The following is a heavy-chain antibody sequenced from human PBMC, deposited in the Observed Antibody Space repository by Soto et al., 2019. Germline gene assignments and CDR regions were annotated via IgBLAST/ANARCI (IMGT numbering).Heavy chain of an antibody. V-gene: IGHV4-31*03. CDR2: VYYSGST. D-gene: IGHD2-8*01. Sequence: PSETLSLTCTVSGGSISSGGYYWTWIRQHPGKGLEWIGYVYYSGSTFYNPSLKSRVTISVDTSKNQCSLRLSYVTAADTAVYYCARDVGCINGVCYEGRAYDVWGQGTMVTVSS. CDR3: ARDVGCINGVCYEGRAYDV. J-gene: IGHJ3*01. CDR1: GGSISSGGYY.